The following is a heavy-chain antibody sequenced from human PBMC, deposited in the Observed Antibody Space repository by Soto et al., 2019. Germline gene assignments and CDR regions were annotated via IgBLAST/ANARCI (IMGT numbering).Heavy chain of an antibody. CDR3: ARVRVAATLRYFDY. J-gene: IGHJ4*02. CDR1: GGPISSGGYS. D-gene: IGHD2-15*01. V-gene: IGHV4-30-2*01. CDR2: IYHSGST. Sequence: LSLTCAVSGGPISSGGYSWSWILQPPGKGLEWIGYIYHSGSTYYNPSLKSRVTISVDRSKNQFSLKLSSVTAADTAVYYCARVRVAATLRYFDYWGQGTLVTVSS.